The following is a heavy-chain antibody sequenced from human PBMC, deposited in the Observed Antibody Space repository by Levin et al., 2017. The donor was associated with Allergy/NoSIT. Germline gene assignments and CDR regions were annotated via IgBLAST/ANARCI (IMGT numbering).Heavy chain of an antibody. J-gene: IGHJ6*02. D-gene: IGHD3-22*01. CDR1: SVSISNAEYY. V-gene: IGHV4-30-4*01. CDR2: IYYSGSA. Sequence: SQTLSLTCTVSSVSISNAEYYWSWVRQTPGKGLEWLGYIYYSGSAYYNPSLKSRVTISVDTSKNLFSLKLSSVTAADTAVYYCARVRGYETSGYHSPRSDGLDVWGQGTSVIVSS. CDR3: ARVRGYETSGYHSPRSDGLDV.